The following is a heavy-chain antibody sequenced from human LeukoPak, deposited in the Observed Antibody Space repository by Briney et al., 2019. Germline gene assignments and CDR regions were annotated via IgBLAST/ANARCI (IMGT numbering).Heavy chain of an antibody. CDR2: INHSGST. CDR1: GGSFSGYY. J-gene: IGHJ3*02. Sequence: SETLSLTCAVYGGSFSGYYWSWIRQPPGKGLEWIGEINHSGSTNYNPSLKSRVTISVDTSKNQFSLKLSSVTAADTAVYYCARGYYYDSSGTRVALDIWGQGTMVTVSS. D-gene: IGHD3-22*01. CDR3: ARGYYYDSSGTRVALDI. V-gene: IGHV4-34*01.